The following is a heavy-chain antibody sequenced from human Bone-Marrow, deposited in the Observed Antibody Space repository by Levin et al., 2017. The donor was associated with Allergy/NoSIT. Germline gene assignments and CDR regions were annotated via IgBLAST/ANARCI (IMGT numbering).Heavy chain of an antibody. Sequence: GGSLRLSCVGSGFTFDDYAMHWVRQAPGKGLEWVSGISWNSGSIGYADSVKGRFTISGDNAKNSLYLQMNSLRPEDTAFYYCAKDTIFELGNRREGVFDVWGHGTMVIVSS. V-gene: IGHV3-9*01. CDR3: AKDTIFELGNRREGVFDV. CDR2: ISWNSGSI. CDR1: GFTFDDYA. J-gene: IGHJ3*01. D-gene: IGHD3-3*01.